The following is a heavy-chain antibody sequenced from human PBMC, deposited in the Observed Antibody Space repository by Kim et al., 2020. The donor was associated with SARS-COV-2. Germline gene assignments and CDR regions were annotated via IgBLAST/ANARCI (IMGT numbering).Heavy chain of an antibody. J-gene: IGHJ6*02. CDR2: IWYDGSNK. V-gene: IGHV3-33*01. Sequence: GGSLRLSCAASGFTFSNYDMHWVRQAPGKGLEWVAVIWYDGSNKYYADSVKGRFTISRDNSKNTLYLQMNSLRAEDTAVYYCPRGARGWLQGYYYGMDVWGQGTTVTASS. D-gene: IGHD5-12*01. CDR1: GFTFSNYD. CDR3: PRGARGWLQGYYYGMDV.